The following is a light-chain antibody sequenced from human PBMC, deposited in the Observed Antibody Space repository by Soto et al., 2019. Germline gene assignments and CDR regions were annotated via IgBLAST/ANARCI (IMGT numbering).Light chain of an antibody. J-gene: IGLJ3*02. CDR3: AAWDDSLSGVV. CDR1: SPNIGRHY. Sequence: QAVLTQPPSASGTPGQRVTISCAGSSPNIGRHYVYWYQQLPGTAPKLLIYRTNHRPSGVPDRFSGSKSGTSASLAISGLRSEDEADYCCAAWDDSLSGVVFGGGTKLTVL. CDR2: RTN. V-gene: IGLV1-47*01.